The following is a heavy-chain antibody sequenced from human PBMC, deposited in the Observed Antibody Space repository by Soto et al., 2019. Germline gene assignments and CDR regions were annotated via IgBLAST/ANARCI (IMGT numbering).Heavy chain of an antibody. D-gene: IGHD4-17*01. CDR2: IYYSGST. V-gene: IGHV4-59*01. CDR3: ARATSLYGDYVSDAFDI. J-gene: IGHJ3*02. Sequence: PSETLSLTCAVCGGSISSYYWSWIRQTPGKGLEWIGYIYYSGSTNYNPSLKSRVTISVDTSKNQFSLKLSSVTAADTAVYYCARATSLYGDYVSDAFDIWGQGTMVTVSS. CDR1: GGSISSYY.